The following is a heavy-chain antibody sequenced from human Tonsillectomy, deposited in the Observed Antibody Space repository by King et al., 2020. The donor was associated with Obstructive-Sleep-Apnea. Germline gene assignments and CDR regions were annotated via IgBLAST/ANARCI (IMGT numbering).Heavy chain of an antibody. CDR3: ARIHTSAWFFDY. V-gene: IGHV1-18*01. D-gene: IGHD6-19*01. CDR2: ISPFHGNT. Sequence: QLVQSGTDMKKTGASVRLSWQTSGYTFTSYGVTWLRHAPGQRLEWMGWISPFHGNTDYPQKHQGRVTLTTETSTSTAYMDLRSLRSDDTAIYYCARIHTSAWFFDYWGQGTLVTVSS. J-gene: IGHJ4*02. CDR1: GYTFTSYG.